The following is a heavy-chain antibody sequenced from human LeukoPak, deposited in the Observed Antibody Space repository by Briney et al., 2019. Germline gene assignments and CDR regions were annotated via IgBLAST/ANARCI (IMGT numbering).Heavy chain of an antibody. CDR1: EFAFGNYA. CDR2: ISNEGNKK. V-gene: IGHV3-30*03. D-gene: IGHD3-22*01. Sequence: GGSLGLSCTASEFAFGNYAMHWVRQAPGKGLEWLAVISNEGNKKYFGDSVKGRLIISRDNYKNVLYLRMDSLRIEDTAVYYCARGRFARSSDDQYYYHIDVWGKGTTVTISS. CDR3: ARGRFARSSDDQYYYHIDV. J-gene: IGHJ6*03.